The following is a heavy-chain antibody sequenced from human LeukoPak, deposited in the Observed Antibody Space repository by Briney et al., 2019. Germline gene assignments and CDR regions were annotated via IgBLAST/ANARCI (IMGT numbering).Heavy chain of an antibody. Sequence: PGGSLRLSCAASGFSVSGNYMTWVRQAPGKGLEWVSVIYGGGSTYYADPVKGRFTISRDYSKNTLYLQMNSLRAEDTAVYYCAIVAHSNSWYYFDYWGQGTLVTVSS. CDR3: AIVAHSNSWYYFDY. CDR1: GFSVSGNY. D-gene: IGHD6-13*01. CDR2: IYGGGST. V-gene: IGHV3-53*01. J-gene: IGHJ4*02.